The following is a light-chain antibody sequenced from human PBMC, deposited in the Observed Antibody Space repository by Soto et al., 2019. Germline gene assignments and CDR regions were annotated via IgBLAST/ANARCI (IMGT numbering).Light chain of an antibody. CDR2: DAS. Sequence: EIVLTQSPATLSLSPGERATPSCRASQTVGTFLAWYQQKPGQAPRLVIYDASKRATGIPARFSGTGSGTDFALTISSIEPEDFAVYYCQHRTNWPRTFGQGTKLDIK. V-gene: IGKV3-11*01. J-gene: IGKJ2*01. CDR3: QHRTNWPRT. CDR1: QTVGTF.